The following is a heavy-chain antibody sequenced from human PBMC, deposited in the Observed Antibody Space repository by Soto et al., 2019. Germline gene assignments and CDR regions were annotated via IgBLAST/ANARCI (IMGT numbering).Heavy chain of an antibody. V-gene: IGHV3-33*01. J-gene: IGHJ6*02. CDR1: GMTFLSYG. Sequence: QEQLVESGGGVVQPGGSPRLSCAASGMTFLSYGMHWVRQAPGKGLEWVARIWYEGGEVHYLESVKGRFTISRENSKNTLYLQMNTLRAEDTAVYYCARETDALTGTLAFMDVWGQGTAVIVSS. D-gene: IGHD3-9*01. CDR3: ARETDALTGTLAFMDV. CDR2: IWYEGGEV.